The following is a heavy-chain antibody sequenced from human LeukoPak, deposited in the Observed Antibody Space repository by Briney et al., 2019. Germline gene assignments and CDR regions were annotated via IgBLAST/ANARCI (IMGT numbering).Heavy chain of an antibody. CDR2: IYYSGST. CDR3: ARGRYYFDY. CDR1: GYSLSSGYY. Sequence: SETLSLTCTVSGYSLSSGYYWGWIRPPPGEGLEGVGSIYYSGSTYYNPSLKSRVTISVDTSKNQFSLKLSSVTAADAAVYYCARGRYYFDYWGQGTLVTVSS. J-gene: IGHJ4*02. V-gene: IGHV4-38-2*02.